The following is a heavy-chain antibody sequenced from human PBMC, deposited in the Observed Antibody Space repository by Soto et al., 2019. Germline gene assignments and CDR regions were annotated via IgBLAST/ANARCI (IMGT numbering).Heavy chain of an antibody. Sequence: GGSLRLSCAASGFTLSSYAMSWVRQAPGKGLEWVSSISGSGGNAYYADSVKGRFSISRDNSKNTLRLQMNSLRADDTAVYYCAKDGASGSYPPYYYFGMDVWGQGTTVTVSS. J-gene: IGHJ6*02. D-gene: IGHD1-26*01. CDR2: ISGSGGNA. CDR1: GFTLSSYA. V-gene: IGHV3-23*01. CDR3: AKDGASGSYPPYYYFGMDV.